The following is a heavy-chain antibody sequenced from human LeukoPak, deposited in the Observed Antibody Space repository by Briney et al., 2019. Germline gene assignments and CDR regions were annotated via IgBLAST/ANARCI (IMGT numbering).Heavy chain of an antibody. CDR3: AKVGLGNTAIHI. D-gene: IGHD5-18*01. CDR2: MNFNSGNT. J-gene: IGHJ3*02. CDR1: GYTFPNYD. Sequence: GASVKVSCKASGYTFPNYDINWVRQATGQGLEWMGWMNFNSGNTGYALKFQGRVTMTRNTAISTVYIELSSLKSEDTAIYYCAKVGLGNTAIHIWGQGTMVTVSS. V-gene: IGHV1-8*01.